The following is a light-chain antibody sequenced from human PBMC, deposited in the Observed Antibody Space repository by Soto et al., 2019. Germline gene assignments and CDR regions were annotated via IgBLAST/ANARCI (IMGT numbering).Light chain of an antibody. CDR1: QSVSSSY. V-gene: IGKV3-20*01. Sequence: EMVLTQSPGTLSLSPGERATLSCRASQSVSSSYLAWYQQKPGQAPRLLIYGASSRATGIPDRFSGSGSGTDFTLTISRLEPEDFAVYYCQQHRTFGQGTKVEIK. CDR3: QQHRT. CDR2: GAS. J-gene: IGKJ1*01.